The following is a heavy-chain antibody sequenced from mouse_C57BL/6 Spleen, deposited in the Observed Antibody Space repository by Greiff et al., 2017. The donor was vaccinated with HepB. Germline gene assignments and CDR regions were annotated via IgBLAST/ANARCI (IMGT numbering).Heavy chain of an antibody. CDR3: ARRGVVATDYAMDY. CDR2: IYPGSGST. CDR1: GYTFTSYW. Sequence: VQLQQSGAELVKPGASVKMSCKASGYTFTSYWITWVKQRPGQGLEWIGDIYPGSGSTNYNEKFKSKATLTVDTSSSTAYMQLSSLTSEDSAVYYCARRGVVATDYAMDYWGQGTSVTVSS. V-gene: IGHV1-55*01. J-gene: IGHJ4*01. D-gene: IGHD1-1*01.